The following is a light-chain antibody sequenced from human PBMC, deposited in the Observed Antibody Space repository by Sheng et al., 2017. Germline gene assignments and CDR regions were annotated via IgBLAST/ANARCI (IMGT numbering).Light chain of an antibody. V-gene: IGKV3-11*01. Sequence: EIVLTQSPATLSLSPGERATLSCRASQSVSSYLAWYQQKPGQAPRLLIYDASNRAPGIPARFSGSGSGTDFTLTINSLEPEDFAVYYCQQRSNWPITFGQGTRLEIK. J-gene: IGKJ5*01. CDR3: QQRSNWPIT. CDR2: DAS. CDR1: QSVSSY.